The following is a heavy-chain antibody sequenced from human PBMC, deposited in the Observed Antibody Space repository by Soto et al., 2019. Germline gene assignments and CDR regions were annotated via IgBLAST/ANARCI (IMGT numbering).Heavy chain of an antibody. CDR2: ISGSGGST. D-gene: IGHD3-10*01. Sequence: GGSLRLSCAASGFTFSSYAMSWVRRAPGKGLEWVSAISGSGGSTYYADSVKGRFTISRDNSKNTLYLQMNSLRAEDTAVYYCAKIGDVLLWFGELFSDYWGQGTLVTVSS. CDR1: GFTFSSYA. J-gene: IGHJ4*02. V-gene: IGHV3-23*01. CDR3: AKIGDVLLWFGELFSDY.